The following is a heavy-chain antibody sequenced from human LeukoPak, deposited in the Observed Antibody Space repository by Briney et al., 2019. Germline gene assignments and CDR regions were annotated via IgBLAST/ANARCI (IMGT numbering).Heavy chain of an antibody. CDR3: AVLYKVVVAAYYYYYMDV. J-gene: IGHJ6*03. CDR1: GYTFTSYG. V-gene: IGHV1-18*01. Sequence: ASVKVSCKASGYTFTSYGISWVRQAAGQGREWMGWISVYNGNTNYAQKLQGRVTMTTDTSTSTAYMELRSLRSDDTAVYYCAVLYKVVVAAYYYYYMDVWGKGTTVTVSS. D-gene: IGHD2-15*01. CDR2: ISVYNGNT.